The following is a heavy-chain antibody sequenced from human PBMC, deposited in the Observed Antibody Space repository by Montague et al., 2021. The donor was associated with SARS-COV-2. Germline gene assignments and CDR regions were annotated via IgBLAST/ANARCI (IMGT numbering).Heavy chain of an antibody. CDR1: GFSLTTSGMR. J-gene: IGHJ4*02. CDR3: ARTPHGDYSALCDY. D-gene: IGHD4-17*01. CDR2: INWHDEK. Sequence: PALVKPTQTLTLTCTFSGFSLTTSGMRVRWIRQSPGKALEWLALINWHDEKYYSTSLKARLTISKDTSKNQVVLTMTNMDPLDTATYYCARTPHGDYSALCDYWGQGILVTVSP. V-gene: IGHV2-70*01.